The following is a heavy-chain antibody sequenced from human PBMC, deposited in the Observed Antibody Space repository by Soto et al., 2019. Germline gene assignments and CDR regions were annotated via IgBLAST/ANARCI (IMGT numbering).Heavy chain of an antibody. CDR2: INHSGST. Sequence: PSETLSLTCAVYGGSFSGYYWSWIRQPPGKGLEWIGEINHSGSTNYNPSLKSRVTISVDTSKNQFSLKLSSVTAADTAVYYCARAKVAARPWYWGQGTLVTVSS. V-gene: IGHV4-34*01. CDR3: ARAKVAARPWY. J-gene: IGHJ4*02. CDR1: GGSFSGYY. D-gene: IGHD6-6*01.